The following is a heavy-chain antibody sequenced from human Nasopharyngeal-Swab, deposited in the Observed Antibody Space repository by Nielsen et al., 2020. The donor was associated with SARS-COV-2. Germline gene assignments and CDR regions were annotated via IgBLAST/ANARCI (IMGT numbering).Heavy chain of an antibody. CDR3: ARGRGSIAARHWYYGMDV. D-gene: IGHD6-6*01. CDR1: GGSISSGGYY. Sequence: SETLSLTCTVSGGSISSGGYYWSWIRQHPGKGLEWIGYIYYSGSTYYNPSLKSRVTISVDTSKNQFSLKLSSVTAADTAVYYCARGRGSIAARHWYYGMDVWGQGTTVTVSS. V-gene: IGHV4-31*03. CDR2: IYYSGST. J-gene: IGHJ6*02.